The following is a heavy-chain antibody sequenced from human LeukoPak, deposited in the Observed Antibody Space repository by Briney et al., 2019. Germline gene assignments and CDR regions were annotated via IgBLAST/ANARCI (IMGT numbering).Heavy chain of an antibody. J-gene: IGHJ6*02. CDR1: GYTFTGHY. CDR2: INPNSGGT. Sequence: ASVKVSCKASGYTFTGHYMHWVRQAPGQGLEWMGWINPNSGGTKYAQKFQGRVTMTRDTSISTAYMELRSLRSDDTAVYYCARGYSYGSDYYYGMDVWGQGTTVTVSS. D-gene: IGHD5-18*01. V-gene: IGHV1-2*02. CDR3: ARGYSYGSDYYYGMDV.